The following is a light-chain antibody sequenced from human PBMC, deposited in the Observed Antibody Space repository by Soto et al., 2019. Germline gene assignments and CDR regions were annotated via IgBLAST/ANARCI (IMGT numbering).Light chain of an antibody. CDR2: EVS. V-gene: IGLV2-14*01. J-gene: IGLJ1*01. CDR3: RSYTSSSTYV. Sequence: QSVLTHPASVSGSPGQSITISCTGTSSDVGGYNYVSWYQQHPGKAPKLMIYEVSNRPSGVSNRFSGSKSGNTASLTISGLQAEDEAHYYCRSYTSSSTYVFGNGTKV. CDR1: SSDVGGYNY.